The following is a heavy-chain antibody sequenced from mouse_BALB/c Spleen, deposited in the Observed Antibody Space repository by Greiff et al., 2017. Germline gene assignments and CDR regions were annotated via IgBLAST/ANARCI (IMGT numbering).Heavy chain of an antibody. CDR3: ARSVILNAMDY. J-gene: IGHJ4*01. V-gene: IGHV1-82*01. Sequence: QVQLQQSGPELVKPGASVKISCKASGYAFSSSWMNWVKQRPGQGLEWIGRIYPGDGDTNYNGKFKGKATLTADKSSSTAYMQLSSLTSVDSAVYFCARSVILNAMDYWGQGTSVTVSS. D-gene: IGHD6-1*01. CDR2: IYPGDGDT. CDR1: GYAFSSSW.